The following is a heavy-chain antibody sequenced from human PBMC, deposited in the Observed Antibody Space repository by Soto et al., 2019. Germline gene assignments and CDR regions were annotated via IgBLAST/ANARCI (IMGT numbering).Heavy chain of an antibody. D-gene: IGHD3-9*01. CDR2: ISGSGGST. CDR1: GFTFSSYA. V-gene: IGHV3-23*01. CDR3: AKLLRYFDWSKPNGFDY. J-gene: IGHJ4*02. Sequence: GGSLRLSCAASGFTFSSYAMSWVRQAPGKGLEWVSAISGSGGSTYYADSVKGRFTISRDNSKNTLYLQMNSLRAEDTAVYYCAKLLRYFDWSKPNGFDYWGQGTLVTVSS.